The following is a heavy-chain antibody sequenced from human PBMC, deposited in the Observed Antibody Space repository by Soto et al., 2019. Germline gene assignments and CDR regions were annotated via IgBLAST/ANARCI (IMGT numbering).Heavy chain of an antibody. CDR2: ISWNSGSI. V-gene: IGHV3-9*01. D-gene: IGHD5-12*01. CDR1: GFTFDDYA. Sequence: EVQLVESGGGLVQPGRSLRLSCAASGFTFDDYAMHWVRQAPVKGLEWVSGISWNSGSIGYADSVKGRFTISRDNAKNSLYLQMNSLRAEDTALYYCAKDRGLRRDGYNPRYFQHWGQGTLVTVSS. CDR3: AKDRGLRRDGYNPRYFQH. J-gene: IGHJ1*01.